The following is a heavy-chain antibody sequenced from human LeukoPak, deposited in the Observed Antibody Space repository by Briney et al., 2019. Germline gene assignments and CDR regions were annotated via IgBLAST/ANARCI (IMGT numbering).Heavy chain of an antibody. D-gene: IGHD6-13*01. J-gene: IGHJ4*02. CDR2: INPNSGGT. CDR1: GYTFTGYY. CDR3: ARASISAAGPGLIDY. Sequence: ASVKVSCKASGYTFTGYYMHWVRQAPGQGLEWMGWINPNSGGTNYARKFQGRVTMTRDTSISTAYMELSRLRSDDTAVYYCARASISAAGPGLIDYWGQGTLVTVSS. V-gene: IGHV1-2*02.